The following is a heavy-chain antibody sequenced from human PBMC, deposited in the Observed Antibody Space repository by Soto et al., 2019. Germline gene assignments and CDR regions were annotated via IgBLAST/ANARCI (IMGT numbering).Heavy chain of an antibody. D-gene: IGHD3-16*02. CDR1: GFTFSSYG. J-gene: IGHJ6*02. CDR2: ISYDGSNK. CDR3: AREYGEIHYDHVWGSYRRSPDYYGMDV. V-gene: IGHV3-30*03. Sequence: LRLSCAASGFTFSSYGMHWVRQAPGKGLEWVAVISYDGSNKYYADSVKGRFTISRDNSKNTLYLQMNSLRAEDTAVYYCAREYGEIHYDHVWGSYRRSPDYYGMDVWGQGTTVTVSS.